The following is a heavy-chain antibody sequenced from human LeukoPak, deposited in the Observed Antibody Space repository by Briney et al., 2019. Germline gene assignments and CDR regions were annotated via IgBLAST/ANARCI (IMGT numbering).Heavy chain of an antibody. CDR1: GFTFGDYA. CDR3: TRYSYGTYYYYGMDV. J-gene: IGHJ6*02. CDR2: IRSKTHGGTT. V-gene: IGHV3-49*03. D-gene: IGHD5-18*01. Sequence: GGSLRLSCTASGFTFGDYAMSWFRQAPGKGLEWVGFIRSKTHGGTTEHAASVKGRFTISRDDSKSIAYLQMNSLKAEDTAVYYCTRYSYGTYYYYGMDVWGQGTTVTVSS.